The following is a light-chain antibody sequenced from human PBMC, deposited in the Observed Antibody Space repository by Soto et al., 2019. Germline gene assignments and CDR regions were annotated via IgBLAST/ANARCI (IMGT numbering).Light chain of an antibody. J-gene: IGKJ1*01. V-gene: IGKV3-15*01. CDR1: QSISSN. Sequence: EIVMTQSPATLSVSPGETVTLSCRASQSISSNLAWYQQRPGQAPRLLIYDTSTRATGIPARFSGSRSGTEFTLTISSLQSGDFAVYYCQQYNNWPPWTFGQGTKVEIK. CDR2: DTS. CDR3: QQYNNWPPWT.